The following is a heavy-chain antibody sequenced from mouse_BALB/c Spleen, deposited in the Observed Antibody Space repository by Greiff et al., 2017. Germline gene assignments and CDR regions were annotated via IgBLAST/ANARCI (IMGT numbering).Heavy chain of an antibody. J-gene: IGHJ4*01. CDR3: TRESRPNYSMDY. Sequence: QVQLQQPGAELVKPGASVKLSCKASGYTFTSYYMYWVKQRPGQGLEWIGWINPSNGGTNFNEKFKSKATLTVDKSSSTAYMQLSSLTSEDSAVYYCTRESRPNYSMDYWGQGTSVTVSS. CDR1: GYTFTSYY. D-gene: IGHD1-1*01. CDR2: INPSNGGT. V-gene: IGHV1S81*02.